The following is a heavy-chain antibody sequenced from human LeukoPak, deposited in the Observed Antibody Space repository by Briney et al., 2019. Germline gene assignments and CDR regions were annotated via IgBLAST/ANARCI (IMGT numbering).Heavy chain of an antibody. CDR1: GYTFITYD. V-gene: IGHV1-8*01. J-gene: IGHJ4*02. D-gene: IGHD3-9*01. CDR3: AGAPYDILSGYPNYYFDY. Sequence: ASVKVSCKASGYTFITYDFNWVRQATGQGLEWMGWMNPNSGNTGYAQKFQGRVTMTRDTSISTAYMELSRLRSDDTAVYYCAGAPYDILSGYPNYYFDYWGQGTLVTVSS. CDR2: MNPNSGNT.